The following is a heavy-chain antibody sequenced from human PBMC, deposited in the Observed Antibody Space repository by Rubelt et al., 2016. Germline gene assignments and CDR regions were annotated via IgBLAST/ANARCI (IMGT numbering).Heavy chain of an antibody. CDR2: IKQDGSEK. V-gene: IGHV3-7*01. D-gene: IGHD6-13*01. Sequence: VRQAPGKGLEWVANIKQDGSEKYYVDSVKGRFTISRDNAKNTLYLQMNSLRAEDTAVYYCVSSSLDYWGQGTLVTVSS. CDR3: VSSSLDY. J-gene: IGHJ4*02.